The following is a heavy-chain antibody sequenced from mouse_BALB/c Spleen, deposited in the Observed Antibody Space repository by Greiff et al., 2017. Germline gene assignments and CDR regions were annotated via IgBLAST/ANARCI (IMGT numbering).Heavy chain of an antibody. V-gene: IGHV1-15*01. CDR1: GYTFTDYE. J-gene: IGHJ2*01. D-gene: IGHD1-1*01. Sequence: VQVVESGAELVRPGASVTLSCKASGYTFTDYEMHWVKQTPVHGLEWIGAIDPETGGTAYNQKFKGKATLTADKSSSTAYMELRSLTSEDSAVYYCTRSSYYYGYIDYWGQGTTLTVAS. CDR3: TRSSYYYGYIDY. CDR2: IDPETGGT.